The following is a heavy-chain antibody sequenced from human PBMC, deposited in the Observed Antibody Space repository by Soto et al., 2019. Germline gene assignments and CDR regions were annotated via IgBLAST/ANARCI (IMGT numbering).Heavy chain of an antibody. CDR1: GFTFSSYS. Sequence: SLRLSCAASGFTFSSYSMNWVRQAPGKGLEWVSSISSSSSYIYYADSVKGRFTISRDNAKNSLYLQMNSLRAEDTAVYYCARAPTHAYSSSGYWGQGTLVTVSS. V-gene: IGHV3-21*01. CDR2: ISSSSSYI. CDR3: ARAPTHAYSSSGY. D-gene: IGHD6-6*01. J-gene: IGHJ4*02.